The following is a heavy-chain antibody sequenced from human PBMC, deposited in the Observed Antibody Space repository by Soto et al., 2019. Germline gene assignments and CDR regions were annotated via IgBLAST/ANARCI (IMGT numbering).Heavy chain of an antibody. D-gene: IGHD3-10*01. V-gene: IGHV1-18*01. CDR1: GCTFNSYG. CDR3: AREMVRGVGSDY. CDR2: ISAYNGNT. J-gene: IGHJ4*02. Sequence: GSSVKVSCKASGCTFNSYGISWVRQAPGQGLEWMGWISAYNGNTKYAQKLQGRVTMTTDTSTSTAYMELRSLRSDDTAVFYCAREMVRGVGSDYWGQGTLVTVSS.